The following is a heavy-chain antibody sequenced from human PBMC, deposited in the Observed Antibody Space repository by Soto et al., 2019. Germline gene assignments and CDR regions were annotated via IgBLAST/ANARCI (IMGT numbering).Heavy chain of an antibody. CDR1: GGSISIGDYY. D-gene: IGHD2-2*01. J-gene: IGHJ4*02. CDR2: IYYSGST. V-gene: IGHV4-30-4*01. CDR3: ARGGDIVVVPAAMTYDY. Sequence: PSETLSLTCTVSGGSISIGDYYWSCIRQPPGKGLEWIGYIYYSGSTYYNPSLKSRVTISVDTSKNQFSLKLSSVTAADTAVYYCARGGDIVVVPAAMTYDYWGQGTLVTVSS.